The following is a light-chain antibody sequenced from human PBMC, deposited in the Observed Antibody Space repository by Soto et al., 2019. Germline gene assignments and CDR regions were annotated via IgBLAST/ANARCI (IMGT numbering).Light chain of an antibody. V-gene: IGKV3-11*01. CDR3: QQRSNWPPIT. Sequence: EIVLTQSPATLSLSPGERATLSCRASQSVSSYLAWYQQKPGQAPRLLIYGASTRATGVPARFSGSGSGTEFTLTISSLEPEDLAVYYCQQRSNWPPITFGQGTRLEIK. CDR2: GAS. J-gene: IGKJ5*01. CDR1: QSVSSY.